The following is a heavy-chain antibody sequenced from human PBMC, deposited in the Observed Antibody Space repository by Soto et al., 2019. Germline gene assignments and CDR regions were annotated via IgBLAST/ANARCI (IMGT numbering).Heavy chain of an antibody. J-gene: IGHJ4*02. Sequence: EVQLVESGGGLIKTGGSLRLSCAASGFTLSSYSMNWVRQAPGKGLEWVLSISSSSSYIYYADSVKGRFTISRDNAKNSLYLQMNSLRAEDTAVYYCARDGATSLMVRGVIPYYFDYWGQGTLVTVSS. CDR3: ARDGATSLMVRGVIPYYFDY. D-gene: IGHD3-10*01. CDR2: ISSSSSYI. CDR1: GFTLSSYS. V-gene: IGHV3-21*01.